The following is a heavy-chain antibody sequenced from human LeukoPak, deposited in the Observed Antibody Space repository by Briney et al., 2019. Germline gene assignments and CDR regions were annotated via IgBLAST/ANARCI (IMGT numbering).Heavy chain of an antibody. J-gene: IGHJ6*03. D-gene: IGHD2-21*02. Sequence: ASVKVSCKASGYTFTTYDINWVRQATGQGLEWMGWMNPNSGNTGYAQKFQGRVTITRNTSISTAYMELSSLTSEDTAVYYCARVQASVRGYYYYYMDVWGKGTTVTVSS. CDR3: ARVQASVRGYYYYYMDV. V-gene: IGHV1-8*03. CDR2: MNPNSGNT. CDR1: GYTFTTYD.